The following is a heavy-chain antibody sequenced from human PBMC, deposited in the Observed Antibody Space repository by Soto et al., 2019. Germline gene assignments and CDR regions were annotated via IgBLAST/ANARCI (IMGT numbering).Heavy chain of an antibody. CDR1: GFTFSSYA. J-gene: IGHJ3*02. CDR2: ISGSGGST. V-gene: IGHV3-23*01. Sequence: PGGSLRLSCAASGFTFSSYAMSWVRQAPGKGLEWVSAISGSGGSTYYADSVKGRFTISRDNSKNTLYLQMNSLRAEDTALYYCAKPSGYYHDSFGIWGQGTMVTVSS. D-gene: IGHD3-22*01. CDR3: AKPSGYYHDSFGI.